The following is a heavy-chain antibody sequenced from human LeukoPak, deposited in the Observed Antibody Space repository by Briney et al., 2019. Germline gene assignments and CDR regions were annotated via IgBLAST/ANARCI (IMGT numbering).Heavy chain of an antibody. V-gene: IGHV7-4-1*02. Sequence: ASVKVSCKASGGTFSSYAISWVRQAPGQGLEWMGWINTNTGNPTYAQGFTGRFVFSLDTSVSTAYLQISSLKAEDTAVYYCARAYPLGYCSSTSCYQFDTDFDYWGQGTLVTVSS. CDR2: INTNTGNP. D-gene: IGHD2-2*01. J-gene: IGHJ4*02. CDR3: ARAYPLGYCSSTSCYQFDTDFDY. CDR1: GGTFSSYA.